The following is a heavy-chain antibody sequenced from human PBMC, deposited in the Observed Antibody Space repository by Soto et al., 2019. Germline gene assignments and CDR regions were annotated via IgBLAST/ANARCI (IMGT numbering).Heavy chain of an antibody. CDR2: INPSGGST. CDR3: ARDRTIFGVVANWFDP. J-gene: IGHJ5*02. D-gene: IGHD3-3*01. Sequence: ASVKVSCKASGYTFTSYYMHWVRQAPGQGLEWMGIINPSGGSTSYAQKFQGRVTMTRDTSTSTVYMELSSLRSEDTAVYYCARDRTIFGVVANWFDPWGQGTPVTVSS. CDR1: GYTFTSYY. V-gene: IGHV1-46*03.